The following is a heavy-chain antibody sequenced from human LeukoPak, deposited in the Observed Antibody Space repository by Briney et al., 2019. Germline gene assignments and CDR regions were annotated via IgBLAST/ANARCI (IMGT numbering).Heavy chain of an antibody. Sequence: GASVKVSCKASGGTFSSYAITWVRQAPGQGLEWMGRINPNSGDTKYAQKFQGRVTMTRDTSISTAYMELSRLRSDDTAVYYCARGFYGDYYYYGMDVWGRGTTVTVSS. V-gene: IGHV1-2*06. CDR3: ARGFYGDYYYYGMDV. D-gene: IGHD4-17*01. CDR2: INPNSGDT. CDR1: GGTFSSYA. J-gene: IGHJ6*02.